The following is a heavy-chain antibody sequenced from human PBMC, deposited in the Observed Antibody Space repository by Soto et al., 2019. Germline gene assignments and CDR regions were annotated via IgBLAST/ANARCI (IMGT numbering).Heavy chain of an antibody. V-gene: IGHV4-30-2*03. D-gene: IGHD1-26*01. CDR2: IYYSGST. Sequence: SETLSLTCGVSGDSISSGGSSWNWIRQPPGKGLEWIGSIYYSGSTYYNPSLKSRVTISVDTSKNQFSLKLSSVTAADTAVYYCATQEVGGSYVYTFDPWGQGTLVTVSS. J-gene: IGHJ5*02. CDR3: ATQEVGGSYVYTFDP. CDR1: GDSISSGGSS.